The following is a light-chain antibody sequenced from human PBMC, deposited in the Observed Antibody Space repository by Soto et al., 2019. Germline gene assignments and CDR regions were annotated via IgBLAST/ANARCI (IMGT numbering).Light chain of an antibody. CDR2: AAS. CDR1: QSISTY. Sequence: DIQVNQSPSPLSASVGDGVAIACLASQSISTYLNWYQQKPGKAPKVLIYAASNLQSGVPPRFSGSGSGTDFTLTISSLQPEDVATYFCQQSYRTPITFGQGTRLEIK. CDR3: QQSYRTPIT. V-gene: IGKV1-39*01. J-gene: IGKJ5*01.